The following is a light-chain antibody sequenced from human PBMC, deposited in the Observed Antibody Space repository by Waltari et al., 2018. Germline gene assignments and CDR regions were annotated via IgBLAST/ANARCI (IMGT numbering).Light chain of an antibody. CDR3: PQSYSTPPIP. CDR1: QSISIY. V-gene: IGKV1-39*01. J-gene: IGKJ5*01. Sequence: DIQMTQAPSSLSASVGDRVTITCRARQSISIYLNWYQQKPGKATKLLIYAASSVQSGVPSRFSGSVSGTDFTLTISSLQPEYFASYYCPQSYSTPPIPLGQGTRLEIK. CDR2: AAS.